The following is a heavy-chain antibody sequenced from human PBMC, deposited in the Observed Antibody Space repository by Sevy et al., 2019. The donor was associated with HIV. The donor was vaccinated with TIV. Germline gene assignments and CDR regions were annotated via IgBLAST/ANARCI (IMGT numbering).Heavy chain of an antibody. V-gene: IGHV3-30*18. CDR1: GFTFSGHA. CDR2: ISYDGSNK. CDR3: AKDLEATITWGYYFDY. Sequence: GGSLRLSCAASGFTFSGHAMHWVRQAPGKGLEWVAVISYDGSNKYYTNSVKGRFTISRDNSKNTLYLQMNSLRAEDMAVYYCAKDLEATITWGYYFDYWGQGTLVTVSS. D-gene: IGHD5-12*01. J-gene: IGHJ4*02.